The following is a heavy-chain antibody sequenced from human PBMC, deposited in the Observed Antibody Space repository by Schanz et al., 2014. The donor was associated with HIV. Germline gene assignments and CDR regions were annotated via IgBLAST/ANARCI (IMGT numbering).Heavy chain of an antibody. CDR2: ISGRGNTI. Sequence: QVQLVESGGGLVKPGGSLRLSCAASGFTFSDYYMSWIRQAPGKGLEWVSYISGRGNTIYYADSVKGRFTISRDNAKNSLSLQMNSLRAEDTAVYYCARPDYDFWVDVWGQGTTVTVSS. J-gene: IGHJ6*02. CDR3: ARPDYDFWVDV. V-gene: IGHV3-11*01. D-gene: IGHD3-3*01. CDR1: GFTFSDYY.